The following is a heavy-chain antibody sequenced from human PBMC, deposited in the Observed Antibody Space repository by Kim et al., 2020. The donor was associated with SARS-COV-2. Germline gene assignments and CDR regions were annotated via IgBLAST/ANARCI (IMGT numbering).Heavy chain of an antibody. J-gene: IGHJ4*02. CDR1: SASFSENY. Sequence: SETLSLTCSVASASFSENYWSWIRQPPGRGLEWIGYIHHTGTTNYNPSRKSRVAISVDSSKNQFSLNLNSMTTADTAVYYCVSKRADSSGFIDSWGQGTLVTVSS. D-gene: IGHD3-22*01. CDR2: IHHTGTT. V-gene: IGHV4-59*03. CDR3: VSKRADSSGFIDS.